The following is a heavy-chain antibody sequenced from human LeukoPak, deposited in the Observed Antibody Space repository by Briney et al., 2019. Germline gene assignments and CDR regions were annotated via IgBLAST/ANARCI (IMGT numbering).Heavy chain of an antibody. CDR3: AKGGYSYGLGLDY. V-gene: IGHV3-30*18. Sequence: GSLRLSCAASGFTFSSYGMHWVRQAPGKGLEWVAVISYDGSNKYYADSVKGRFTISRDNSKNTLYLQMNSLRAEDTAVYYCAKGGYSYGLGLDYWGQGTLVTVSS. J-gene: IGHJ4*02. CDR1: GFTFSSYG. D-gene: IGHD5-18*01. CDR2: ISYDGSNK.